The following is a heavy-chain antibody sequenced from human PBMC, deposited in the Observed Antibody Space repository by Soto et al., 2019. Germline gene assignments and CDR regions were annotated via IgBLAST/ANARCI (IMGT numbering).Heavy chain of an antibody. Sequence: QVQLQESGPGRVKPSETLSLTCTASGGSISPYYWSWIRQPPGEGMEWLGYIYYSGYTNYNPSLKSRLTISVDTSKNQFSLRLSSVTAADTAVYCCARLIRDASGSYRLDYWGRGTLVTVSS. CDR3: ARLIRDASGSYRLDY. CDR2: IYYSGYT. J-gene: IGHJ4*02. CDR1: GGSISPYY. V-gene: IGHV4-59*08. D-gene: IGHD3-10*01.